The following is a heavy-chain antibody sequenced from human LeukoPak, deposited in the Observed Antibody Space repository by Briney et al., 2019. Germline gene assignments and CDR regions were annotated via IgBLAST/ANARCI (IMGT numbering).Heavy chain of an antibody. V-gene: IGHV3-48*03. CDR3: ARENFPAYFDY. CDR1: GFTFSSYE. Sequence: GGSLRLSCAASGFTFSSYEMNWVRQAPGKGLEWVSYISSSSSTIYYADSVKGRFTISRDNAKNSLYLQMNSLRAEDTAVYYCARENFPAYFDYWGQGTLVTVSS. J-gene: IGHJ4*02. CDR2: ISSSSSTI.